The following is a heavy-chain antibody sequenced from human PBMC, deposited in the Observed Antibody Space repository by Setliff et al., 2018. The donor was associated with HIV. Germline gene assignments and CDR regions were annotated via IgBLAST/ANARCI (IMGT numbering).Heavy chain of an antibody. J-gene: IGHJ4*02. Sequence: SETLSLTCSVSGDSISSGGHYWSWIRQSPGKGLEWIGYIHYSGSTYFNPSLKSRVSISTGTSKNQFSLKLTSVTAADTAVYYCASRDTSRYFDDYWGQGTLVTVS. CDR3: ASRDTSRYFDDY. D-gene: IGHD3-22*01. CDR2: IHYSGST. V-gene: IGHV4-30-4*08. CDR1: GDSISSGGHY.